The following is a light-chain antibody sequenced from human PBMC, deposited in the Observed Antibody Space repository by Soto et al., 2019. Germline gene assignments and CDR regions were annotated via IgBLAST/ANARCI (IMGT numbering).Light chain of an antibody. V-gene: IGLV2-8*01. CDR2: EVS. CDR1: SSDVGAYRY. CDR3: SSYADNNTLI. J-gene: IGLJ2*01. Sequence: QSVLTQPPSASGSPGQSVTISCTGTSSDVGAYRYVSWYQQHPGKAPQLMIYEVSKRPSGVPDRFSGSKSGNTASLTVSGLQAEDEADYYCSSYADNNTLIFGGGTKLTVL.